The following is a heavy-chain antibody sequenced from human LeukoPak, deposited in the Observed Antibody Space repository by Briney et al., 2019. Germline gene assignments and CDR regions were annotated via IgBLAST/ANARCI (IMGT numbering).Heavy chain of an antibody. J-gene: IGHJ5*02. CDR1: GYTFTSYG. D-gene: IGHD5-18*01. Sequence: ASVKVSCKASGYTFTSYGISWVRQAPGQGLEWMGWISAYNGNTNYAQKLQGRVTMTTDTSTSTAYMELRSLRSDDTAVYYCARVAGYSYAQYNWFDPWGQRTLVTVSS. CDR2: ISAYNGNT. V-gene: IGHV1-18*01. CDR3: ARVAGYSYAQYNWFDP.